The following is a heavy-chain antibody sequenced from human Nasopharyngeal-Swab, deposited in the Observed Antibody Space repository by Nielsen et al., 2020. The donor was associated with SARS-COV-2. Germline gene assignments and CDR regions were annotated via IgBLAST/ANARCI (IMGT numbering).Heavy chain of an antibody. CDR3: ARSGVAMVRGVISPCAFDI. CDR2: TEIGGTT. D-gene: IGHD3-10*01. Sequence: GGSLRLSCAVSGLTVSSTYMSWVRQAPGKGLEWVSVTEIGGTTHYADSVKGRFTISRDNSKNTLYLQMNSLRAEDTAVYYCARSGVAMVRGVISPCAFDIWGQGTMVTVSS. J-gene: IGHJ3*02. CDR1: GLTVSSTY. V-gene: IGHV3-53*05.